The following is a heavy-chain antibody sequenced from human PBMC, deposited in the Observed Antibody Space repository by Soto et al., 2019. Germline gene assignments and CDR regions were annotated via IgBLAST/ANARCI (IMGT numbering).Heavy chain of an antibody. D-gene: IGHD3-22*01. J-gene: IGHJ6*02. V-gene: IGHV3-48*03. CDR1: GFTFSSYE. CDR2: ISSSGSTI. CDR3: ARRSGYYYDGYYYYYGMDV. Sequence: VGSLRLSCAASGFTFSSYEMNWVRQAPGKGLEWVSYISSSGSTIYYADSVKGRFTISRDNAKNSLYLQMNSLRAEDTAVYYCARRSGYYYDGYYYYYGMDVWGQGTTVTVSS.